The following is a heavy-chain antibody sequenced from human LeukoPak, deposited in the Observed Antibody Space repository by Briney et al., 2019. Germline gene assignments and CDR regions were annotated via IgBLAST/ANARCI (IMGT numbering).Heavy chain of an antibody. V-gene: IGHV4-4*07. CDR3: ARDGVPLTNLVARPFHP. D-gene: IGHD1-14*01. J-gene: IGHJ5*02. Sequence: SETLTLPCTVSGGSMRNSYWSWSRQPAGKGLEWVGRIFTTGSTNYNPSLKSRVTMSIDTSKNQFSLKMTSVTAADTAVYYCARDGVPLTNLVARPFHPWGQGTLVTVSS. CDR2: IFTTGST. CDR1: GGSMRNSY.